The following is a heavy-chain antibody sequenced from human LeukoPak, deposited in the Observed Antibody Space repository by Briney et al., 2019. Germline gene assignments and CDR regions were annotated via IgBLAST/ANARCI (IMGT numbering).Heavy chain of an antibody. D-gene: IGHD2-21*02. Sequence: GASVKVSFKASGYTFTTYGISWVRQAPGQGLEWMGWISTYNGNTNYAQKFQGRVTMTTGTSTSTAHLELRSLRSDDTAVYYCARKACYGDCYNLDYWGQGSLVTVSS. J-gene: IGHJ4*02. CDR3: ARKACYGDCYNLDY. CDR1: GYTFTTYG. CDR2: ISTYNGNT. V-gene: IGHV1-18*01.